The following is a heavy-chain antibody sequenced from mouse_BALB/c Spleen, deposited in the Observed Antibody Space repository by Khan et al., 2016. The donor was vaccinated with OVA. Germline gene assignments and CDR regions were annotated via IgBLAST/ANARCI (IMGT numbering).Heavy chain of an antibody. CDR1: GSTFTNYY. Sequence: QSQLVQSGPELVKPGASVRISCEASGSTFTNYYVHWVKQRPGQGLEWIGWIYPGNVNTKYNEKFKGKATLTADKSPSTVYMLLSSLTSEDSAVYFCARGDYYGTYAMDYWGQGTSVIVSS. V-gene: IGHV1S56*01. CDR2: IYPGNVNT. D-gene: IGHD1-1*01. CDR3: ARGDYYGTYAMDY. J-gene: IGHJ4*01.